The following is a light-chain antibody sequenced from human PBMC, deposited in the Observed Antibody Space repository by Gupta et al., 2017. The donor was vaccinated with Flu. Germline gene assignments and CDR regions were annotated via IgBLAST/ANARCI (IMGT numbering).Light chain of an antibody. J-gene: IGKJ1*01. CDR3: QQYIGASWT. Sequence: DIVMTQSPDSLAVSLGERATINCKSSQSVLYSSNNKNCLSWYQQKPGQPPKLLIYWASTRESGVPDRCSGSGSGTDFTLTISSLQAEDVAVYYCQQYIGASWTFGQGTKVEIK. V-gene: IGKV4-1*01. CDR2: WAS. CDR1: QSVLYSSNNKNC.